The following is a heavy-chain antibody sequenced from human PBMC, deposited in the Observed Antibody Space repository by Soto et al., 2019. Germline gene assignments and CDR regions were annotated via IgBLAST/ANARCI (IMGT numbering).Heavy chain of an antibody. D-gene: IGHD3-3*01. CDR1: GYTFTGYY. CDR2: INPNSGGT. Sequence: ASVKVSCKASGYTFTGYYMHWVRQAPGQGLEWMGRINPNSGGTNYAQKFQCWVTMTRDTSISTAYMELSRLRSDDTAVYYCARAGVYDFWSGYPKKSYYYYGMDVWGQGTTVTVSS. V-gene: IGHV1-2*04. CDR3: ARAGVYDFWSGYPKKSYYYYGMDV. J-gene: IGHJ6*02.